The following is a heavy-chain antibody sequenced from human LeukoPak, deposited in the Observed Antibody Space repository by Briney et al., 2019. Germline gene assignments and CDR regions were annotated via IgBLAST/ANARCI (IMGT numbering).Heavy chain of an antibody. D-gene: IGHD3-3*01. CDR1: GYTFTGYY. V-gene: IGHV1-2*06. CDR3: AREEVLYYDFWSGYYPFDY. J-gene: IGHJ4*02. Sequence: ASVKVSCKASGYTFTGYYMHWVRQTPGQGLEWMGRINPNSGGTNYAQKFQGRVTMTRDTSISTAYMELSRLRSDDTAVYNCAREEVLYYDFWSGYYPFDYWGQGTLVTVSS. CDR2: INPNSGGT.